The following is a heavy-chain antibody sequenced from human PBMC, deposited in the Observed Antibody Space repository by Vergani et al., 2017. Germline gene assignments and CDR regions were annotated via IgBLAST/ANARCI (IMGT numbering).Heavy chain of an antibody. D-gene: IGHD1-1*01. CDR3: ARAKTGGKKLERPWFDP. CDR1: GYTFTGYY. J-gene: IGHJ5*02. CDR2: MNPNSGNT. Sequence: QVQLVQSGAEVKRPGASVKVSCKASGYTFTGYYLHWVRLAPGQGLEWMGWMNPNSGNTGYAQKFQGRVTMTRNTSISTAYMELSSLRSEDTAVYYCARAKTGGKKLERPWFDPWGQGTLVTVSS. V-gene: IGHV1-8*02.